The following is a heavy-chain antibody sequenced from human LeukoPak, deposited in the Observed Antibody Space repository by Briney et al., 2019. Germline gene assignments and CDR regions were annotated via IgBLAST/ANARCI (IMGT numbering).Heavy chain of an antibody. CDR3: TSGYSVARHDHY. J-gene: IGHJ4*02. D-gene: IGHD5/OR15-5a*01. V-gene: IGHV3-15*07. CDR1: GFPLSDAW. CDR2: IKRTVYGAPT. Sequence: PGGSLRLSCAVSGFPLSDAWMNWVRQAPGKGLEWVGRIKRTVYGAPTDYAAPVKGRFIITRDDSRNMVYLLMNSLKTEDTAVYFCTSGYSVARHDHYWGPGTQVIVSS.